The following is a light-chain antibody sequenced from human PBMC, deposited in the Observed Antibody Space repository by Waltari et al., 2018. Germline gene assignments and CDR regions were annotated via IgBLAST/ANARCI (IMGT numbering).Light chain of an antibody. J-gene: IGLJ2*01. V-gene: IGLV3-25*03. Sequence: SFALTQPPSLSVSPGQTARIPCPGDALSNQYAHWHPQEPGLAPILGIYKDSERPSGIPERFSGSSSGTTVTLTISGVQAEDEADYYCQSADSSGSVVFGGGTKLTVL. CDR1: ALSNQY. CDR3: QSADSSGSVV. CDR2: KDS.